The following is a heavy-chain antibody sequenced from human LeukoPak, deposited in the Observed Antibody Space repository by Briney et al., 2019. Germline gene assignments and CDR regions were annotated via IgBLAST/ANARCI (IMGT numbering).Heavy chain of an antibody. J-gene: IGHJ6*02. CDR1: GFTFDDYA. D-gene: IGHD3-10*01. Sequence: GGSLRLSCAASGFTFDDYAMHWVRQAPGKGLEWVSGITWNSGSIGYADSVKGRFTISRDNAKNSLYLQMNSLRAEDTALYYCAKDEQWFGTDYYYGMDVWGQGTTVTVSS. CDR3: AKDEQWFGTDYYYGMDV. V-gene: IGHV3-9*01. CDR2: ITWNSGSI.